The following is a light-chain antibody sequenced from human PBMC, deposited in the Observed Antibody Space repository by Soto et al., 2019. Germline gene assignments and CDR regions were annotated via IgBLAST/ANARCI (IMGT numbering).Light chain of an antibody. V-gene: IGKV3-15*01. J-gene: IGKJ3*01. Sequence: EIVMTQSRATQSETRGGRCTLCCTPSQSVSSNLAWYQQTPGQAPRLLIYGASTRATGIPARFCGSRSGAEFTPTTSSLQPEDFAVYYCQQYNNCPPVTFGPGTKVDIK. CDR3: QQYNNCPPVT. CDR1: QSVSSN. CDR2: GAS.